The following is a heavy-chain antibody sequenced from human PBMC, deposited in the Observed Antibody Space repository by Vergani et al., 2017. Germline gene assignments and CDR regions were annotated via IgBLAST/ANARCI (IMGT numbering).Heavy chain of an antibody. CDR3: ARGISDYCDSSGYYGY. CDR1: GGPISRYY. Sequence: QVQLQESGPGLVKPSETLSLICPVSGGPISRYYWSWIRQPPGKGLEWIGYIYYSGSTNYNPSLKSRVTISVDTSKNQFSLKLSSVTAADTAVYYCARGISDYCDSSGYYGYWGQGTLVTVSS. V-gene: IGHV4-59*01. J-gene: IGHJ4*01. D-gene: IGHD3-22*01. CDR2: IYYSGST.